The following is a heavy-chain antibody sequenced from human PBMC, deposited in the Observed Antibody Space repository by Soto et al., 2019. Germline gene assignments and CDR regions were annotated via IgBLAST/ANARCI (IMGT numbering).Heavy chain of an antibody. CDR2: ISNSGDST. CDR1: GVSLRSLA. V-gene: IGHV3-23*01. Sequence: PCGCMKLACAASGVSLRSLAVTWVRQAPGKGLEWVSGISNSGDSTHYADSVKGRFTISRDNSKNTLYLQMNSLGAEDTAVYYCAKLMGSKTGTGFDYWGQGTLVTVSS. J-gene: IGHJ4*02. CDR3: AKLMGSKTGTGFDY. D-gene: IGHD1-1*01.